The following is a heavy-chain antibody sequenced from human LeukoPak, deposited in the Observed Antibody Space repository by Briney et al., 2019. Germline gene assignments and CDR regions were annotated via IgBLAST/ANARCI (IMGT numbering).Heavy chain of an antibody. J-gene: IGHJ3*02. CDR3: ARDGHRRYYYGSTGREDVFDI. CDR2: ISAYNGNT. D-gene: IGHD3-22*01. CDR1: GYTFTSYG. Sequence: ASVKVSCKASGYTFTSYGISWVKQAPGQGLEWMGWISAYNGNTKYAQNLQGRVTMTTDTSTTIAYMELRRLRSDDTAVYYCARDGHRRYYYGSTGREDVFDIWGQGTMVTVSS. V-gene: IGHV1-18*01.